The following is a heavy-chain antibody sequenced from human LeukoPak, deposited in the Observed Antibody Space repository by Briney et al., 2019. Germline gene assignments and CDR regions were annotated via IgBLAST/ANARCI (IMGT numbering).Heavy chain of an antibody. CDR3: ARDLPSTSNWELDY. Sequence: GASVKVSCKASGYTFIDYYIHWVRQAPGQGLEWMGRINPNIPNTDDTDYAHNFQDRVTMTRDTSISTAFMELSRLTSDDTAVYYCARDLPSTSNWELDYWGQGTLVTVSS. D-gene: IGHD7-27*01. V-gene: IGHV1-2*06. CDR1: GYTFIDYY. J-gene: IGHJ4*02. CDR2: INPNIPNTDDT.